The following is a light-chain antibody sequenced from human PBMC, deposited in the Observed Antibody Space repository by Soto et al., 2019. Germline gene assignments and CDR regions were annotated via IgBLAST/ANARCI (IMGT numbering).Light chain of an antibody. Sequence: DIQMTQSPSALSASVGDRVTITCRASQSITNYLNWYQHKPGQAPNLLIYAASTLQAGVPSRFRGSGSGTDFTLTISSLQPEDFATYYCLQSFNSPYTFGQGTKVDIK. CDR1: QSITNY. J-gene: IGKJ2*01. CDR2: AAS. V-gene: IGKV1-39*01. CDR3: LQSFNSPYT.